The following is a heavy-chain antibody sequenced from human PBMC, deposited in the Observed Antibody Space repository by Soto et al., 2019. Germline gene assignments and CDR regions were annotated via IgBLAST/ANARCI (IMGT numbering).Heavy chain of an antibody. Sequence: QITLKESAPTLVKPTETLTLTCAFSGFSLNSDEVGVGWIRQPPGKALECLALLYGNGDTRFSPSLKSRLTITKYTSANLVVLSLANVDPVDTATYYCAHTGHLVDAFDFWGQGTLVTVSS. J-gene: IGHJ3*01. CDR1: GFSLNSDEVG. CDR3: AHTGHLVDAFDF. CDR2: LYGNGDT. D-gene: IGHD1-1*01. V-gene: IGHV2-5*01.